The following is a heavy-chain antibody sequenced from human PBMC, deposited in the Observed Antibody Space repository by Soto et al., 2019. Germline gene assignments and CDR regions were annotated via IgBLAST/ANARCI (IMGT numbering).Heavy chain of an antibody. CDR3: ARVRTIFGVVTTYNGMDV. J-gene: IGHJ6*02. Sequence: EVQLVESGGGLIQPGGSLRLSCAASGFTVSSNYMSWVRQAPGKGLEWVSVIYSGGSTYYADSVKGRCTISRDNSKNTVYLQMNSLGAEDTAVYYCARVRTIFGVVTTYNGMDVWGQGTTVTVSS. D-gene: IGHD3-3*01. V-gene: IGHV3-53*01. CDR2: IYSGGST. CDR1: GFTVSSNY.